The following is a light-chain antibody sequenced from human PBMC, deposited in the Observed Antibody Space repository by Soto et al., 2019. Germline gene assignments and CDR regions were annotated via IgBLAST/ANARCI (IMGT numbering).Light chain of an antibody. J-gene: IGLJ2*01. CDR3: SSNTSSSTLE. V-gene: IGLV2-14*01. CDR1: SSDVGVYKY. Sequence: QSALTQPASVSGSPGQSITISCTGTSSDVGVYKYVSWYQQHPGEAPKLLIYDVSTRPSGVSNRFSGSKSGNTASLSISGLQAEDEADYYCSSNTSSSTLEFGGGTKVTVL. CDR2: DVS.